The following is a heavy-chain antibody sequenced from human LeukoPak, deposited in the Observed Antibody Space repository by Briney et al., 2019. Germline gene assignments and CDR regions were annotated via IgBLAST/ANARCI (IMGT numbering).Heavy chain of an antibody. CDR1: GYTFTGYY. V-gene: IGHV1-2*02. Sequence: GASVKVSCKASGYTFTGYYMHWVRQAPGQGLEWMGWINPNSGGTNYAQKFQGRVTMTRDTSISTAYMELSRLRSDDTAVYYCARFTGSALETPNTAMPDRDDYWGQGTLVTVSS. CDR3: ARFTGSALETPNTAMPDRDDY. J-gene: IGHJ4*02. CDR2: INPNSGGT. D-gene: IGHD5-18*01.